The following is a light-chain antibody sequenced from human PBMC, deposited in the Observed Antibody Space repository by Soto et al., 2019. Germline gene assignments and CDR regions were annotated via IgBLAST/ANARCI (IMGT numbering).Light chain of an antibody. V-gene: IGKV3-20*01. CDR1: QSVSSSY. CDR3: QQYANSHGT. Sequence: EIVLTQSPATLSLSPGERATLSCRASQSVSSSYLAWYQQKPGQAHRLLIYGASSRASGIPDRFRGSGSGTDFTLTIRRLEPEDFAVYYCQQYANSHGTFGQGTKVDIK. J-gene: IGKJ1*01. CDR2: GAS.